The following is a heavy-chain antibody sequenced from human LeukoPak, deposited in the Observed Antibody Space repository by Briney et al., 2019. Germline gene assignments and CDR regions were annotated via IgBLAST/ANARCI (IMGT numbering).Heavy chain of an antibody. V-gene: IGHV4-39*01. CDR1: GGSISSSSYY. CDR2: IYYSGNT. Sequence: SETLSLTCTVSGGSISSSSYYWGWIRQPPGKGLEWIGSIYYSGNTYYNPSLKSRVTISVDTSKKQFSLKLSSVTAADTAVYYCASTPSGSSAWYYFDKWGQGTLVTVSS. CDR3: ASTPSGSSAWYYFDK. D-gene: IGHD6-19*01. J-gene: IGHJ4*02.